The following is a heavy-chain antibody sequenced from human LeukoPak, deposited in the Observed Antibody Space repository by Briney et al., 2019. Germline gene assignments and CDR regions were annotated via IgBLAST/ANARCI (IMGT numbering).Heavy chain of an antibody. D-gene: IGHD3-10*01. CDR3: AREGGSGSQFDY. Sequence: SETLSLTCTVSGGSISSYYWSWIRQPPGKGLEWIGEVNHSGSTNYNPSLKSRVTISVDTSKNQFSLKLSSVTAADTAVYYCAREGGSGSQFDYWGQGTLVTVSS. CDR1: GGSISSYY. CDR2: VNHSGST. J-gene: IGHJ4*02. V-gene: IGHV4-34*01.